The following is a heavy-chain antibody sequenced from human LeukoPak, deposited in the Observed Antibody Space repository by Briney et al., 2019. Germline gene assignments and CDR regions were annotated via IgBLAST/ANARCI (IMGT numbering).Heavy chain of an antibody. Sequence: ASAKVSSRASGYTLTAYYIHWVRQAPGQGLEWMGLISPSGGGIIYAQRFQGRVTMTRDTSTSTVYMDLNSLRSEDTAVYYCARSSITVTHEIDHWGQGTLVTVSS. CDR2: ISPSGGGI. V-gene: IGHV1-46*01. CDR1: GYTLTAYY. D-gene: IGHD4-17*01. CDR3: ARSSITVTHEIDH. J-gene: IGHJ4*02.